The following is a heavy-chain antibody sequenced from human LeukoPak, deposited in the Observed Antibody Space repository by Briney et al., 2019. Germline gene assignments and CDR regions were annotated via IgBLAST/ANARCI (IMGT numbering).Heavy chain of an antibody. D-gene: IGHD1-26*01. J-gene: IGHJ3*02. CDR1: GYTLTELS. CDR2: FDPEDGET. V-gene: IGHV1-24*01. CDR3: ATEDYQVGATTEGAFDI. Sequence: ASVKVSCKVSGYTLTELSMHWVRQAPGKGLEWMGGFDPEDGETIYAQKFQGRVTMTEDTSTGTAYMELSSLRSEDTAVYYCATEDYQVGATTEGAFDIWGQGTMVTVSS.